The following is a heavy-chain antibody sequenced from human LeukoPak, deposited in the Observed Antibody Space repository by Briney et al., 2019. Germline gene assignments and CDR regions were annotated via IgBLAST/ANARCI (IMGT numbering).Heavy chain of an antibody. CDR2: IHPEGDEK. CDR3: ARGDAFSGDH. Sequence: GGSLRLSCVASGFTFGNFWMSWVRHSPGRGLEWVANIHPEGDEKYHVESVKGRFTISRDNPKSSLFLQMNGLRVEDTAVYYCARGDAFSGDHWGQGTLVTVSS. CDR1: GFTFGNFW. V-gene: IGHV3-7*04. J-gene: IGHJ4*02.